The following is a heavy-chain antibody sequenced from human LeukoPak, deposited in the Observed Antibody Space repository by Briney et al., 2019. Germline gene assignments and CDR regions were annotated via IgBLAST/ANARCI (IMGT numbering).Heavy chain of an antibody. CDR2: ISYDGSNK. J-gene: IGHJ4*02. CDR1: GYTFTSYA. CDR3: ARDLCY. D-gene: IGHD2/OR15-2a*01. Sequence: GESLKISCKGSGYTFTSYAMHWVRQAPGKGLEWVAVISYDGSNKYYADSVKGRFTISRDNSKNTLYLQMNSLRVEDTAVYYCARDLCYWGQGTLVTVSS. V-gene: IGHV3-30*04.